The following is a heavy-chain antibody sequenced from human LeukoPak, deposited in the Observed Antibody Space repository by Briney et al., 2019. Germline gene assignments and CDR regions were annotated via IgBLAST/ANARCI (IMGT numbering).Heavy chain of an antibody. CDR3: ARGGYIDY. CDR2: ISTSSSII. J-gene: IGHJ4*02. CDR1: VFTFSSYC. D-gene: IGHD5-12*01. Sequence: PGGSLRLSCAASVFTFSSYCMNWVREAPGKGLEWVSYISTSSSIIYYADSVKGRFTISRDTAKSSLYLQMTSLRDDDTAVYYCARGGYIDYWGQGTLVTVSS. V-gene: IGHV3-48*02.